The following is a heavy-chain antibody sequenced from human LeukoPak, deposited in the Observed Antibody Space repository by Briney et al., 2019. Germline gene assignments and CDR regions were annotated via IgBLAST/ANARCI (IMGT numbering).Heavy chain of an antibody. V-gene: IGHV3-23*01. D-gene: IGHD5-18*01. Sequence: PGGSLRLSCAASGFTFSSYAMSWVRQAPGKGLEWVSAISGSGGSTYYADSVKGRFTVSRDNSKNTLYLQMNSLRAEDTAVYYCAKVGGYSYGPNDYWGQGTLVTVSS. CDR3: AKVGGYSYGPNDY. CDR2: ISGSGGST. CDR1: GFTFSSYA. J-gene: IGHJ4*02.